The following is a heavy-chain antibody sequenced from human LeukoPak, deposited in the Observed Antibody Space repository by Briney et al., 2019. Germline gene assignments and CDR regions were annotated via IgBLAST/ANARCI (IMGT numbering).Heavy chain of an antibody. V-gene: IGHV3-21*01. D-gene: IGHD3-10*01. CDR3: ARDRYYGSGSYNDY. CDR2: ISSSSSYI. Sequence: PGGSLRLSCAATGFTFSSYSVNWVRQAPGKGLEWVSSISSSSSYIYYADSVKGRFTISRDNAKNSLYLQMNSLRAEDTAVYYCARDRYYGSGSYNDYWGQGTLVTVSS. CDR1: GFTFSSYS. J-gene: IGHJ4*02.